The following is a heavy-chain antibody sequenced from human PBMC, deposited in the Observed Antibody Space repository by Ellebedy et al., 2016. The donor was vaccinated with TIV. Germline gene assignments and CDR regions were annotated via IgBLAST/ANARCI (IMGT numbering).Heavy chain of an antibody. Sequence: MPSETLSLTCTVSGGSISFDYWSWIRQSPGKGLEWIGYISHSGSTNYNPSLKSRVTISVDTSKKQISLKLTSVTAVDTAVYHCARGRLHFDCWGQGTLVTVSS. CDR2: ISHSGST. CDR3: ARGRLHFDC. CDR1: GGSISFDY. J-gene: IGHJ4*02. V-gene: IGHV4-59*01. D-gene: IGHD5-24*01.